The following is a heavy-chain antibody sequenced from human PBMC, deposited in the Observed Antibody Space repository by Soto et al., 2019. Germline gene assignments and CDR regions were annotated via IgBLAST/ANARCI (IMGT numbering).Heavy chain of an antibody. CDR1: GYSFTNYG. J-gene: IGHJ6*03. V-gene: IGHV1-18*01. CDR2: ISGFNGNT. CDR3: ARDRGVAPPVAGNTHYYYYMDV. D-gene: IGHD6-19*01. Sequence: QDQLVQSGAEVKKPGASVTVSCKVSGYSFTNYGITWVRQAPGQGLEWMGWISGFNGNTHYAQKLQGRVTMTTDASTSTAYMELRSLRSDDTAVYYCARDRGVAPPVAGNTHYYYYMDVWGKGTTVTVSS.